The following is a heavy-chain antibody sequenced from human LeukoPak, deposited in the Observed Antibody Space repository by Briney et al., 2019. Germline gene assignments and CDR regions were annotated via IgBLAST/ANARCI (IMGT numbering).Heavy chain of an antibody. Sequence: ASVKVSCKASGYTFTGYYMHWVRQAPGQVLEWMGWINPNSGGTDYTQKFQGRVNMTRDTSISTAYMELSSLRSDDTAVYHRARDGGCSSTSCLYSYMDVWGKGTTVTVSS. CDR1: GYTFTGYY. CDR2: INPNSGGT. J-gene: IGHJ6*03. CDR3: ARDGGCSSTSCLYSYMDV. V-gene: IGHV1-2*02. D-gene: IGHD2-2*01.